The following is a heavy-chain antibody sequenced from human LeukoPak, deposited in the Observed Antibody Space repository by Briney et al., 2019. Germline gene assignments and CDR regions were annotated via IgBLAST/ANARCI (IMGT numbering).Heavy chain of an antibody. CDR2: IYHSGST. D-gene: IGHD3-10*01. CDR3: VRGPYGSSISNWFDP. V-gene: IGHV4-4*02. Sequence: SETLSLTCAVSGGSISSNNWWSWVRQPPGKGLEWIGEIYHSGSTNYNPSLKSRVTISVDTPKKQFSLNLRSVTAADTAVYYCVRGPYGSSISNWFDPWGQGLLVTVSS. J-gene: IGHJ5*02. CDR1: GGSISSNNW.